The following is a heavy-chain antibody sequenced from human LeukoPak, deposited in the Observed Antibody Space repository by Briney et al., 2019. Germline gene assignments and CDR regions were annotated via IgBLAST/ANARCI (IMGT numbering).Heavy chain of an antibody. D-gene: IGHD3-9*01. V-gene: IGHV3-30*04. CDR2: ISYDGSNK. CDR1: GFTFSSYA. CDR3: ARDRPTLTGYYPFDY. J-gene: IGHJ4*02. Sequence: GGSLRLSCAASGFTFSSYAMHWVRQAPGKGLEWVAVISYDGSNKYYADSVKGRFTISRDNSKNTLYLQMNSLRAEDTAVYYCARDRPTLTGYYPFDYWGQGTLVTVSS.